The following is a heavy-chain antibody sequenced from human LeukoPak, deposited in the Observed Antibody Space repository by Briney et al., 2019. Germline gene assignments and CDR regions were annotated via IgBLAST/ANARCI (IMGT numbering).Heavy chain of an antibody. CDR1: GGSISVYY. V-gene: IGHV4-59*12. J-gene: IGHJ4*02. CDR2: IYYSGST. CDR3: ARVGNGYNYDY. D-gene: IGHD5-24*01. Sequence: SETLSLTCTVSGGSISVYYWNWIRHPPGKGLEGIGYIYYSGSTNYNPSLKSRVTISVVTSKSQFSMKLSSVTAAGTAVYYCARVGNGYNYDYWGQGTLVTVSS.